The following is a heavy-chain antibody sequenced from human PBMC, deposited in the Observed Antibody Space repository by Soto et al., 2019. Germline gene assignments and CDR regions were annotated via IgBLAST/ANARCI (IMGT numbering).Heavy chain of an antibody. D-gene: IGHD5-18*01. Sequence: QVQLQESGPGLLKPSETLSLTFTVSGGSVNSANYCWSWIRQPPGKGLEWIGYIFYTGSTNYNSSLKSRVNILLEMSNNQFTLRMNSVTAADTAVYYCAREVGYGYAWHRLDVWGQGTTVTVSS. J-gene: IGHJ6*02. CDR1: GGSVNSANYC. CDR3: AREVGYGYAWHRLDV. CDR2: IFYTGST. V-gene: IGHV4-61*01.